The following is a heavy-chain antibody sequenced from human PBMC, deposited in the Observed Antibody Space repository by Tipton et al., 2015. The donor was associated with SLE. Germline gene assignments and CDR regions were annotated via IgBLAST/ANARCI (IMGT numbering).Heavy chain of an antibody. D-gene: IGHD2-21*02. Sequence: TLSLTCTVSCSSINSGFYWTWIRQPPGKGLEWIGSTYHSGNPYYNSSLKSRLTILVDTSKNRFSLELRSVTAADTAFYYCARFSIRDDWFDPWGQGMLVTVSS. CDR3: ARFSIRDDWFDP. V-gene: IGHV4-38-2*02. CDR1: CSSINSGFY. J-gene: IGHJ5*02. CDR2: TYHSGNP.